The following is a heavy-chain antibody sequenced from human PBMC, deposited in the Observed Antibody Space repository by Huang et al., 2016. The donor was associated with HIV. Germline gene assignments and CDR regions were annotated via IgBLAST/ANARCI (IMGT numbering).Heavy chain of an antibody. CDR1: GFSLTTSGAG. V-gene: IGHV2-5*02. D-gene: IGHD1-26*01. J-gene: IGHJ6*03. Sequence: QITLKESGPTLVKPTQTLTLTCTFSGFSLTTSGAGVGWIRQPPGNPLDWLVLIYWDDDKRYSPSLKTRISVTKDTSKNQVVLTVKNMGPMDTGTYYCAHIGRLGDYYMDVWGNGTAVTVSS. CDR2: IYWDDDK. CDR3: AHIGRLGDYYMDV.